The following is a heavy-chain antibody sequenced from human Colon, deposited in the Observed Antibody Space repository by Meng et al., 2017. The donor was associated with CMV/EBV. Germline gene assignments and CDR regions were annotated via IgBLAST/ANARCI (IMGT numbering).Heavy chain of an antibody. CDR1: EFTFNNFV. Sequence: GESLKISCAASEFTFNNFVMSWVRQAPGKGLVWVSRINSDGSSISYADFVKGRFTISRDNAKNMVYLQMNSVTADDTALYYCARDDFTTSSYDFWGQGTLVTVSS. D-gene: IGHD3/OR15-3a*01. V-gene: IGHV3-74*01. CDR2: INSDGSSI. CDR3: ARDDFTTSSYDF. J-gene: IGHJ4*02.